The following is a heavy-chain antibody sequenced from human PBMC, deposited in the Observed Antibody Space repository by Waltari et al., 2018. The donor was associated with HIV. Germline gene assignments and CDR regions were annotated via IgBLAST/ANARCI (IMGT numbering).Heavy chain of an antibody. CDR3: ARRPHGYFDL. J-gene: IGHJ2*01. CDR1: GGSISSSSYY. Sequence: LQLQESGPGLVKPSETLSLTCTVSGGSISSSSYYWGWIRQPPGKGLEWIGIIYYSGSTYYNPSLKSRVTISVDTSRNQFSRKLTSVTAADTAVHYCARRPHGYFDLWGRGTLVTVSS. CDR2: IYYSGST. V-gene: IGHV4-39*01.